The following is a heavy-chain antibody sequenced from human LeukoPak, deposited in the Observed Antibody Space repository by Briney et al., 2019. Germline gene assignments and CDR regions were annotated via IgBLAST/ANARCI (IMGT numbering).Heavy chain of an antibody. D-gene: IGHD1-26*01. CDR2: INHSGST. V-gene: IGHV4-34*01. Sequence: SETLSLTCAVYGGSFSGYYWSWIRQPPGKGLEWIGEINHSGSTNYNPSLKSRVTISIDTSKNQFSLNLNSVTAADTAVYYCARRSGSYVYFDYWGQGTLVTVSS. CDR3: ARRSGSYVYFDY. J-gene: IGHJ4*02. CDR1: GGSFSGYY.